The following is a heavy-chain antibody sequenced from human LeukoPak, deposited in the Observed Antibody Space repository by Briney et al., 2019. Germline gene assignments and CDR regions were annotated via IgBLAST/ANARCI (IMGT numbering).Heavy chain of an antibody. V-gene: IGHV3-53*01. CDR2: IYSDGST. Sequence: GGSLRLSCVASGFTASSNDMSWVRQAPGKGPEWVSVIYSDGSTFYAGSVKGRFTISRDNYRNTLYLQMNSLRAEDTAVYYCARGEGGILATPEDYWGQGTLVTVSS. J-gene: IGHJ4*02. CDR3: ARGEGGILATPEDY. CDR1: GFTASSND. D-gene: IGHD1-14*01.